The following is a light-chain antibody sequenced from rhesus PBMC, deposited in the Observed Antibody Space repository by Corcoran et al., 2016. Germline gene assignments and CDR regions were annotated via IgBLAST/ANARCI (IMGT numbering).Light chain of an antibody. CDR3: QHYYSTPYS. CDR2: EAS. J-gene: IGKJ2*01. CDR1: QGITND. V-gene: IGKV1-25*01. Sequence: DIQMTQSPSYLSASVGDRVTITCRASQGITNDLAWYQQNPGETPKLLIYEASSLQSGIPSRFSGSGSWTDFTLTISSLQSEDFVTYYCQHYYSTPYSFGQGTKVEIK.